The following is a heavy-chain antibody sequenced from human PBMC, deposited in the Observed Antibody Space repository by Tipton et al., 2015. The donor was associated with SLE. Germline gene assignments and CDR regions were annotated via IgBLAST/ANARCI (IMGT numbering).Heavy chain of an antibody. CDR2: IYYSGST. V-gene: IGHV4-59*08. Sequence: LRLSCSVSGGSISNYYWSWIRQPPGKGLEWLAYIYYSGSTNYNPSLKSRVTISVDTSKNQVSLNLASVTAADTAVYYCARQPVYYYYYMDVWGKGTTVTVSS. CDR1: GGSISNYY. J-gene: IGHJ6*03. CDR3: ARQPVYYYYYMDV.